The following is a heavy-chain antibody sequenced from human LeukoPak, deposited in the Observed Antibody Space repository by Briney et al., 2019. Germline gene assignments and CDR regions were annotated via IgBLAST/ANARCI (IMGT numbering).Heavy chain of an antibody. CDR3: ARESESSGWYDY. V-gene: IGHV3-43*02. J-gene: IGHJ4*02. D-gene: IGHD6-19*01. CDR1: GFMFHDYA. CDR2: ISGDGGST. Sequence: GGSLRLSCAAPGFMFHDYAIHWVRQAPGKGLEWVSLISGDGGSTFHADSVKGRFTISRDNSKNSLYLQMNSLRSDDTALYYCARESESSGWYDYWGQGTLVTVSS.